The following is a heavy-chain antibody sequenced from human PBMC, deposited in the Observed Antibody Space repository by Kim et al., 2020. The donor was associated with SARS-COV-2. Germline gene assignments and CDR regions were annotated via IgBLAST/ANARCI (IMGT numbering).Heavy chain of an antibody. CDR3: ARADKPYYDFWSGYSTGYFQH. CDR1: GFTFSSYG. J-gene: IGHJ1*01. Sequence: GGSLRLSCAASGFTFSSYGMHWVRQAPGKGLEWVAVIWYDGSNKYYADSVKGRFTISRDNSKNTLYLQMNSLRAEDTAVYYCARADKPYYDFWSGYSTGYFQHWGQGTLVTVSS. CDR2: IWYDGSNK. V-gene: IGHV3-33*01. D-gene: IGHD3-3*01.